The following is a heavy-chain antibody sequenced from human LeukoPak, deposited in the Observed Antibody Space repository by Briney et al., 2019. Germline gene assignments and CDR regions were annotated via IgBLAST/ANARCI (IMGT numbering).Heavy chain of an antibody. CDR1: GGTFSSYA. CDR2: IIPIFGTA. V-gene: IGHV1-69*05. J-gene: IGHJ5*02. D-gene: IGHD2-2*01. Sequence: ASVKASCKASGGTFSSYAISWVRQAPGQGLEWMGGIIPIFGTANYAQKFQGRVTITTDESTSTAYMELSSLRSEDTAVYYCARGGYCSSTSCYGWFDPWGQGTLVTVSS. CDR3: ARGGYCSSTSCYGWFDP.